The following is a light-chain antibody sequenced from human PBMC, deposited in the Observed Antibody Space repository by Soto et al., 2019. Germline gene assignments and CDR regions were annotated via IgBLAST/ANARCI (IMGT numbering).Light chain of an antibody. J-gene: IGKJ5*01. Sequence: DIQMTQSPSSLSASVGDRVTMTCRASQSISSYLNWYQQKPGKAPKLLIYAASSLQSGVPSRFSGSGSGTDFTLTISSLQPEDFATYYCQQSYSTPPLTFGQGTRLENK. V-gene: IGKV1-39*01. CDR2: AAS. CDR3: QQSYSTPPLT. CDR1: QSISSY.